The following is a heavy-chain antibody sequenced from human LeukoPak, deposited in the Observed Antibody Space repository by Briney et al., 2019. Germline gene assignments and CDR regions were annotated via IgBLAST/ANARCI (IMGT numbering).Heavy chain of an antibody. CDR1: GGSFNDYY. D-gene: IGHD2-2*02. CDR3: ARGRYQLLYGQYFQH. J-gene: IGHJ1*01. V-gene: IGHV4-30-4*08. Sequence: SETLSLTCAVYGGSFNDYYWIWIRQPPGKGLEWIGYIYYSGSTYYNPSLKSRVTISVDTSKNQFSLKLSSVTAADTAVYCCARGRYQLLYGQYFQHWGQGTLVTVSS. CDR2: IYYSGST.